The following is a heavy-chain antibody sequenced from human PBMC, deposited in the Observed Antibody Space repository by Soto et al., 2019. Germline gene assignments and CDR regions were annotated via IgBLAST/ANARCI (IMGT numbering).Heavy chain of an antibody. CDR1: GFTFSTYD. D-gene: IGHD2-8*01. CDR3: ARGLNGLFYGQSEHDY. V-gene: IGHV3-33*01. J-gene: IGHJ4*02. CDR2: IWYDGSNK. Sequence: QVQLVESGGGVVQPGRSLRLSCAAAGFTFSTYDMHWVRQAPGKGLEWVAVIWYDGSNKYYEDSVKGRFTISRDNSKNQLYLHMNGLGAEDTAVYYCARGLNGLFYGQSEHDYWGQGTLVTVSS.